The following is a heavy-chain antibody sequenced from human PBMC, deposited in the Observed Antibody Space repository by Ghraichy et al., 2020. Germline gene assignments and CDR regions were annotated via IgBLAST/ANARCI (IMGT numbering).Heavy chain of an antibody. CDR2: IKQDGSEK. CDR3: ARDPSSWYELAGDY. J-gene: IGHJ4*02. D-gene: IGHD6-13*01. Sequence: GGSLRLSCAASGFTFSSYWMSWVRQAPGKGLEWVANIKQDGSEKYYVDSVKGRFTISRDNAKNSLYLQMNSLRAEDTAVYYCARDPSSWYELAGDYWGQGTLVTVSS. V-gene: IGHV3-7*03. CDR1: GFTFSSYW.